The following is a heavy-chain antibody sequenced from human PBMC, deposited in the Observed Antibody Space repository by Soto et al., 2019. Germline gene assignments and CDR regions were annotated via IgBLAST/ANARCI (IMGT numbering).Heavy chain of an antibody. V-gene: IGHV1-69*13. J-gene: IGHJ6*02. Sequence: SVKVSCKASGGTFSSYAISWVRQAPGQGLEWLGGIIPIFGTANYAQKFQGRVTITADDSTSTAYMELSSLRSEDTAVYYCARDVRSVLLWFGESKAYYYGMDVWGQGTTVTVSS. CDR3: ARDVRSVLLWFGESKAYYYGMDV. CDR1: GGTFSSYA. D-gene: IGHD3-10*01. CDR2: IIPIFGTA.